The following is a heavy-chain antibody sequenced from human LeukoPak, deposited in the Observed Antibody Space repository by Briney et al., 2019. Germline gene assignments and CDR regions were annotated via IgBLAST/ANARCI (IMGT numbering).Heavy chain of an antibody. CDR3: ARVSYDSSGHSSDY. J-gene: IGHJ4*02. CDR2: INHSGST. CDR1: GGSFSGYY. D-gene: IGHD3-22*01. Sequence: SETLSLTCAVYGGSFSGYYWSWIRQPPGKGLEWIGEINHSGSTNYNPSLKSRVTISLDTSKNQFSLKLSSVTAADTAVYYCARVSYDSSGHSSDYWGQGTLVTVSS. V-gene: IGHV4-34*01.